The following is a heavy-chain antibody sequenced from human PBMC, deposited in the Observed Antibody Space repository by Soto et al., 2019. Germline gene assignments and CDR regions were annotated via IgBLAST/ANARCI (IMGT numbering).Heavy chain of an antibody. Sequence: EVQLVESGGDLVQRGGSLRLSCAASGFPFSSYWMHWVRHTPGKGLDWVARISGDGVTTYYADSVTGRFTVSRDNAKNTLSLQISGLTAEDTAVYHCAREYYGLLTGYYTDYWGQGTLVSVPS. V-gene: IGHV3-74*01. CDR2: ISGDGVTT. CDR1: GFPFSSYW. D-gene: IGHD3-9*01. CDR3: AREYYGLLTGYYTDY. J-gene: IGHJ4*02.